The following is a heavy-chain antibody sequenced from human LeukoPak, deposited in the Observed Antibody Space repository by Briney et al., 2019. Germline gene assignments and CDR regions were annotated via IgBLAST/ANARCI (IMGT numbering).Heavy chain of an antibody. CDR1: GYTLTELS. CDR2: FDPEDGET. V-gene: IGHV1-24*01. J-gene: IGHJ5*02. CDR3: ARDFGGHRSSGWYLWFDP. D-gene: IGHD6-19*01. Sequence: ASVKVSCKVSGYTLTELSMHWVRQAPGKGLEWMGGFDPEDGETIYAQKFQGRVTMTEDTSTDTAYMELSSLRSEDTAVYYCARDFGGHRSSGWYLWFDPWGQGTLVTVSS.